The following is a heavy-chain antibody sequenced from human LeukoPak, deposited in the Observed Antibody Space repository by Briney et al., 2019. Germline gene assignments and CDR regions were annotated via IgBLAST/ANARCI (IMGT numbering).Heavy chain of an antibody. CDR3: ARPRIAAAASWYFDY. CDR2: IYHSGST. D-gene: IGHD6-13*01. CDR1: GYSISSGYY. J-gene: IGHJ4*02. V-gene: IGHV4-38-2*02. Sequence: PSETLSLTCTVSGYSISSGYYWGWIRQPPGKGLEWIGSIYHSGSTYYNPSLKSRVTISVDTSKNQFSLKLSSVTAADTAVYYCARPRIAAAASWYFDYWGQGTLDTVSS.